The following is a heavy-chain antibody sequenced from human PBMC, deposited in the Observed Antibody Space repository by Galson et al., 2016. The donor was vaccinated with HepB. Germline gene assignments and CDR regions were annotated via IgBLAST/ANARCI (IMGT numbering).Heavy chain of an antibody. D-gene: IGHD4-17*01. J-gene: IGHJ6*02. Sequence: SLRLSCAGSGLTFSTYWMNWVRQAPGKGLEWVASIKQDGSETYYVDSVKGRFTISRDNAKKSVSLQMNSLRAKDTAVYYCARDDGDWGVSLYYYYGMDVWGQGTTVTVSS. V-gene: IGHV3-7*01. CDR3: ARDDGDWGVSLYYYYGMDV. CDR1: GLTFSTYW. CDR2: IKQDGSET.